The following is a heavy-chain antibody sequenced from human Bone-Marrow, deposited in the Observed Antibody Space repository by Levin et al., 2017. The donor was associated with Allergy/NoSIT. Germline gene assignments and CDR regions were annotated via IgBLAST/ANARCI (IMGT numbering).Heavy chain of an antibody. V-gene: IGHV1-18*01. J-gene: IGHJ3*02. D-gene: IGHD2-15*01. CDR2: ISPYNGNT. CDR3: AREMAETAAATFDI. CDR1: GYTFTFYG. Sequence: GESLKISCKASGYTFTFYGISWVRQAPGQGLEWMGWISPYNGNTNYAQKIQGRVTMTTDTSTSTAYMELRSLRSDDTAVYYCAREMAETAAATFDIWGQGTMVTVSS.